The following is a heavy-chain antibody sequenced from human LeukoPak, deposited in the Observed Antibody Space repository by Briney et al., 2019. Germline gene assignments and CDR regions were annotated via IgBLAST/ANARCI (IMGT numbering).Heavy chain of an antibody. CDR3: ARDQRDTAMVTGRAFDI. V-gene: IGHV1-18*01. CDR2: ISAYNGNT. CDR1: GYTFTSYG. D-gene: IGHD5-18*01. J-gene: IGHJ3*02. Sequence: ASVKVSCKASGYTFTSYGISWVRQAPGQGVEWMGWISAYNGNTNYAQKLQGRVTMTTDTSTSTAYMELRSLRSDDTAVYYCARDQRDTAMVTGRAFDIWGQGTMVTVSS.